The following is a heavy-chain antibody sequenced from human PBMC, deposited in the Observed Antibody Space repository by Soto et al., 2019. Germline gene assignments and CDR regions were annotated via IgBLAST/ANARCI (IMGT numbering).Heavy chain of an antibody. J-gene: IGHJ4*02. CDR2: IFSNDEK. D-gene: IGHD3-22*01. Sequence: GSGPTLVNPTETLTLTCTVSGFSLSNARMGVSWIRQPPGKALEWLAHIFSNDEKSYSTSLKSRLTISKDTSKSQVVLTMTNMDPVDTATYYCARIQGHYYDSSGYYYVGPFDYWGQGTLVTVSS. CDR3: ARIQGHYYDSSGYYYVGPFDY. CDR1: GFSLSNARMG. V-gene: IGHV2-26*01.